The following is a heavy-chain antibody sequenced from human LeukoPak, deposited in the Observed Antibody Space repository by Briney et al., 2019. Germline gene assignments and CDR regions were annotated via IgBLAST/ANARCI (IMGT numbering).Heavy chain of an antibody. J-gene: IGHJ3*02. CDR2: IYPGDSDT. Sequence: GESLKISCRGSGYSFTSYWIGWVRQMPGKGLEWMGIIYPGDSDTRYSPSFQGQVTISADKSISTAYLQWSSLKASDTAMYYCAGRRITTGDAFDIWGQGTMVTVSS. CDR1: GYSFTSYW. V-gene: IGHV5-51*01. D-gene: IGHD4-17*01. CDR3: AGRRITTGDAFDI.